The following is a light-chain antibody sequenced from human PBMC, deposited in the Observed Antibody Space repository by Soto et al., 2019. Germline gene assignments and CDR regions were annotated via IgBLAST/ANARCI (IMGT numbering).Light chain of an antibody. CDR1: QSVTGNY. CDR2: DAS. Sequence: EVVLTQSPGTLSLSPGERATLSCGASQSVTGNYLAWYQQKPGQAPRLLIYDASNRATGIPARFSGSGSGTDFALTISSLEPEDFAVYYCQQRSNWLTVGGGTKVDIK. J-gene: IGKJ4*01. V-gene: IGKV3-11*01. CDR3: QQRSNWLT.